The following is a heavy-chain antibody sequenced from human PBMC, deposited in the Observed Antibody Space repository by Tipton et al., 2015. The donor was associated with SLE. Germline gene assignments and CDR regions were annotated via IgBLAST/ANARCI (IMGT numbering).Heavy chain of an antibody. CDR3: VLRPDNEGVGRGY. CDR2: IRADGSNK. D-gene: IGHD1-26*01. J-gene: IGHJ4*02. V-gene: IGHV3-30*02. CDR1: GFTYSGYA. Sequence: SGFTYSGYAMHWVRQAPGKGLEWVAFIRADGSNKDYADSVRGRFTISRDISRDILYLQMNSLRGEDTALYYCVLRPDNEGVGRGYWGQGTLVTVSS.